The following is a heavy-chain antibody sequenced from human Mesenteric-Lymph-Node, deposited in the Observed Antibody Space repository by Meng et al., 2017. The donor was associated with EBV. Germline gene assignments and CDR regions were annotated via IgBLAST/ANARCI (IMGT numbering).Heavy chain of an antibody. CDR2: IYHSGST. CDR1: GGSISRSNW. V-gene: IGHV4-4*02. Sequence: QGQPQEPGPGLLKRSGTLSLTCAASGGSISRSNWWSWVRQPPGKGLEWIGEIYHSGSTNYNPSLKSRVTISVDKSKNQFSLNLSSVTAADTAVYYCARSTRGYSSSWFDYWSQGTLVTVSS. CDR3: ARSTRGYSSSWFDY. J-gene: IGHJ4*02. D-gene: IGHD6-13*01.